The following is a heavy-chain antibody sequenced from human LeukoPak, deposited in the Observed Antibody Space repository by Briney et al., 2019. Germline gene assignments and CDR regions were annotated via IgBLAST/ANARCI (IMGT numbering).Heavy chain of an antibody. CDR2: IYYSGST. D-gene: IGHD3-16*01. V-gene: IGHV4-59*08. CDR3: TRGEDSFDY. CDR1: GGSISSYY. J-gene: IGHJ4*02. Sequence: SETLSLTCTVSGGSISSYYWSWIRQPPGKGLEWIGYIYYSGSTNYNPSLKSRVTIPVDTSKNQFSLKLSSVTAADTAVYYRTRGEDSFDYWGQGTLVTVSS.